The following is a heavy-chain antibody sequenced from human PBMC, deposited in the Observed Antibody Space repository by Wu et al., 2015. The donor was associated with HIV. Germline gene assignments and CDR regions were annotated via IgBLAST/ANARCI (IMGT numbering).Heavy chain of an antibody. CDR2: IIPVFGTT. V-gene: IGHV1-69*12. D-gene: IGHD2-2*02. CDR3: ATEVLPPLLVVPAAIGVGWFDP. J-gene: IGHJ5*02. Sequence: QVQLVQSGAEVKKPGSSVKVSCKASEDSFSNHAISWVRQAPGQGLEWVGGIIPVFGTTNYAQKFQGRVTITADESTTTAYMELSRLRSEDTAMYYCATEVLPPLLVVPAAIGVGWFDPWGQGTLVTVSS. CDR1: EDSFSNHA.